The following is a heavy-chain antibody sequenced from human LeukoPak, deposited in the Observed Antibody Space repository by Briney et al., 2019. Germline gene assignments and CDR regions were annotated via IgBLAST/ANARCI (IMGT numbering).Heavy chain of an antibody. V-gene: IGHV4-61*02. CDR1: GGSISSGGYY. CDR3: AREGGYSYGFSYYYMDV. Sequence: SETLSLTCTVSGGSISSGGYYWSWIRQPAGKGLEWIGRIYTSGSTNYNPSLKSRVTISVDTSKNQFSLKLSSVTAADTAVYYCAREGGYSYGFSYYYMDVWGKGTTVTISS. J-gene: IGHJ6*03. CDR2: IYTSGST. D-gene: IGHD5-18*01.